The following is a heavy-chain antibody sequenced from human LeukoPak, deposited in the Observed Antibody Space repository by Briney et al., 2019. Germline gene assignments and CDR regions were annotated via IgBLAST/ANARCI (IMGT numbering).Heavy chain of an antibody. CDR3: AIRNFWSGYFAY. CDR2: INHSGST. V-gene: IGHV4-34*01. D-gene: IGHD3-3*01. Sequence: KPSETLSLTCTVYGGSFSGYYWSWIRQPPGKGLEWIGEINHSGSTNYNPSLKSRVTISVDTSKNQFSLKLSSVTAGDTAVYYCAIRNFWSGYFAYWGQGTLVTVSS. CDR1: GGSFSGYY. J-gene: IGHJ4*02.